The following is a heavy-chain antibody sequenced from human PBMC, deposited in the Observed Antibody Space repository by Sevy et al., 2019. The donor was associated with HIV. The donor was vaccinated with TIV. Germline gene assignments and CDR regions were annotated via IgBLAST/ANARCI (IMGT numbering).Heavy chain of an antibody. CDR3: ARDLYYDDSYNAFDI. Sequence: SETLSLTCTVSGGSISSYYWSWIRQPPGKGLEWIGYIYYSGRTNYNPSLKSRVTISVDTSKNQFSLKLSSVTAADTAVYYCARDLYYDDSYNAFDIWGQGTMVTVSS. CDR1: GGSISSYY. J-gene: IGHJ3*02. D-gene: IGHD3-22*01. V-gene: IGHV4-59*01. CDR2: IYYSGRT.